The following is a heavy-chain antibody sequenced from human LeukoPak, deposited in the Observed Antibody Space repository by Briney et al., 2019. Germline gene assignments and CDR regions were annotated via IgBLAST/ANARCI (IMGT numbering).Heavy chain of an antibody. CDR2: ISGIGGST. CDR3: AKPPPGTKPPAEYFQH. CDR1: GFTFSSYA. Sequence: SGGSLRLSCAASGFTFSSYAMSWVRQAPGKGLEWVSAISGIGGSTYYADSVKGRFTISRDNSKNTLYLQMNSLRAEDTAVYYCAKPPPGTKPPAEYFQHWGQGALVTVSS. D-gene: IGHD1-1*01. V-gene: IGHV3-23*01. J-gene: IGHJ1*01.